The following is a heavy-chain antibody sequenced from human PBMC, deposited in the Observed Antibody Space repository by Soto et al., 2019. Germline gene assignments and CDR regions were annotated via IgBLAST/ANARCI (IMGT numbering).Heavy chain of an antibody. J-gene: IGHJ4*02. Sequence: QVQLVQSGAEVKQPGASMKVSCKASGYIFSDNYIHWVRQAPGQGLEWMAWINPKSGGTNYARNFQGRVTLTRDTSISTAYMDLSRLTSDDTAVYYCARAREDSSGWFDYWGQGTLLTVSS. CDR2: INPKSGGT. CDR1: GYIFSDNY. CDR3: ARAREDSSGWFDY. V-gene: IGHV1-2*02. D-gene: IGHD6-19*01.